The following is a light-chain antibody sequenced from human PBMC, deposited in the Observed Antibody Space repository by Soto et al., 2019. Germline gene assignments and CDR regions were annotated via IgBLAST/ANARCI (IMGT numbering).Light chain of an antibody. CDR1: QGVTTN. CDR2: DVS. CDR3: QQYGSSPPRT. V-gene: IGKV3-20*01. Sequence: VKKSPAALSVSPGERATLSCRAGQGVTTNFAWYQQKSGQSPRLLIYDVSIRATGVPARFSGSGSWADFTLSISRLEPEDFAVYYGQQYGSSPPRTFGQGTKAEIK. J-gene: IGKJ1*01.